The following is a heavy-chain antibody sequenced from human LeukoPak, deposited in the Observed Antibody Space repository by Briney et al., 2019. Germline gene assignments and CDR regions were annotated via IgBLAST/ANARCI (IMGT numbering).Heavy chain of an antibody. Sequence: GGSLRLSCAASGFTFSSYGMHWVRQAPGKGLEWVAVISYDGSNKYYADSVKGRFTISRDNSKNTLYLQMNSLRAEDTAVYYCAKPQFSSSWHADAFDIWGQGTMVTVSS. V-gene: IGHV3-30*18. D-gene: IGHD6-13*01. CDR1: GFTFSSYG. CDR2: ISYDGSNK. CDR3: AKPQFSSSWHADAFDI. J-gene: IGHJ3*02.